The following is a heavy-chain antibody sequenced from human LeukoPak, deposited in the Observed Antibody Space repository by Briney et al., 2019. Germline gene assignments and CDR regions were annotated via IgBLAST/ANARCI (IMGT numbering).Heavy chain of an antibody. CDR1: GSSLRELS. D-gene: IGHD5-18*01. V-gene: IGHV1-24*01. CDR3: AAGRPYSLLDY. CDR2: FDVIDSET. Sequence: ASVNLSCTVSGSSLRELSLYWVPHAPGKGLEGMGGFDVIDSETFYAQKFQGRVTMTEDSSTDTAYMELSSMTSDDTALYYCAAGRPYSLLDYWGQGTLVTVSS. J-gene: IGHJ4*02.